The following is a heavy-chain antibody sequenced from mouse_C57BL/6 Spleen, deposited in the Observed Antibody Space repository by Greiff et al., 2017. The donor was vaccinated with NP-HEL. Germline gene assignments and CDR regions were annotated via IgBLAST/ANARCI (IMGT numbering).Heavy chain of an antibody. CDR2: INPSSGYT. CDR1: GSPFTGSW. CDR3: ARRYDYDWYFDV. D-gene: IGHD2-4*01. Sequence: QVQLQQSGAELAKPGASGRRSSKALGSPFTGSWMHWVKQRPGQGLEWIGYINPSSGYTKYNQKFKDKATLTADKSSSTAYMQLSSLTYEDSAVYYCARRYDYDWYFDVWGTGTTVTVSS. V-gene: IGHV1-7*01. J-gene: IGHJ1*03.